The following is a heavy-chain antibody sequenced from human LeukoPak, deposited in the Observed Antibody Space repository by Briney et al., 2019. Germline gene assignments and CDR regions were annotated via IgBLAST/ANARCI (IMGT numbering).Heavy chain of an antibody. CDR2: ISGGGGST. J-gene: IGHJ3*02. V-gene: IGHV3-23*01. CDR3: AKRALSGSYYAAFDT. CDR1: GFTFSSYA. D-gene: IGHD1-26*01. Sequence: PGGSLRLSCAASGFTFSSYAMSWVRQAPGKGLEWVSAISGGGGSTYYADSVKGRFTISRDKSKNTLYLQMNSLRAEDTAVYYCAKRALSGSYYAAFDTWGQGTMVTVSS.